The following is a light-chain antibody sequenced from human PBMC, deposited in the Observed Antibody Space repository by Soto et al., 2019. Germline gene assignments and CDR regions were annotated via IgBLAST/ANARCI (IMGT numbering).Light chain of an antibody. CDR1: SGHSSYA. J-gene: IGLJ2*01. CDR2: LNSDGSH. Sequence: QTVVTQSPSASASLGASVKLTCTLSSGHSSYAIAWHQQQPEKGPRYLMKLNSDGSHSKGDGIPDRFSGSSSGAERYLTISSRQSEDEADYYCQTWGSGTVVFGGGTQLTVL. V-gene: IGLV4-69*01. CDR3: QTWGSGTVV.